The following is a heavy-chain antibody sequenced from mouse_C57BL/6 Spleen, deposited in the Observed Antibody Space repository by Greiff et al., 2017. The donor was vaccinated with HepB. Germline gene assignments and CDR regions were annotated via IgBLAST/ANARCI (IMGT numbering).Heavy chain of an antibody. D-gene: IGHD1-1*01. CDR2: IYPGDGDT. CDR3: ARFITTVVARYFDY. CDR1: GYAFSSSW. Sequence: VKLQQSGPELVKPGASVKISCKASGYAFSSSWMNWVKQRPGKGLEWIGRIYPGDGDTNYNGKFKGKATLTADKSSSTAYMQLSSLTSEDSAVYFCARFITTVVARYFDYWGQGTTLTVSS. V-gene: IGHV1-82*01. J-gene: IGHJ2*01.